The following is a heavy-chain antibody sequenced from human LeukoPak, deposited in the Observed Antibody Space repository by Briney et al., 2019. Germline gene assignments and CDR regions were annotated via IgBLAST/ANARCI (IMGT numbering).Heavy chain of an antibody. CDR3: ATGGITMIVRDALDI. CDR1: GYTLTELS. D-gene: IGHD3-22*01. Sequence: GASVKVSCKVSGYTLTELSMHWVRQAPGKGLEWMGGFDPEDGETIYAQKFQGRVTMTEDTSTDTAYMELSSLRSEDTAVYYCATGGITMIVRDALDIWGQGTMVTVSS. V-gene: IGHV1-24*01. J-gene: IGHJ3*02. CDR2: FDPEDGET.